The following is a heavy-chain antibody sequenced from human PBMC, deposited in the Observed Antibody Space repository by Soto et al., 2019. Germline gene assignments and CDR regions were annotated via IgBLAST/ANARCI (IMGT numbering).Heavy chain of an antibody. J-gene: IGHJ4*02. Sequence: GALRVSCADSGLSLNNYGINWVRQAPGKGLEWVSSVSKSDYTYYSDSVKGRFTISRDNAKNSVSLQMNTLRAEDTAVYYCAREDSIIIPAVSDFWGQGTLVTVSS. D-gene: IGHD2-2*01. CDR1: GLSLNNYG. CDR2: VSKSDYT. CDR3: AREDSIIIPAVSDF. V-gene: IGHV3-21*01.